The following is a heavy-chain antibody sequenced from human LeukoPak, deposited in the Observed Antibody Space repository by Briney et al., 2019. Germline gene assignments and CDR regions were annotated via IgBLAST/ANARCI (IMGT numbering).Heavy chain of an antibody. CDR1: GGTFSSYA. J-gene: IGHJ4*02. Sequence: ASVKVSCKASGGTFSSYAISWVRQAPGQGLEWMGRIIPILGIANYAQKFQGRVTITADKSTGTAYMELSSLRSEDTAVYYRARDPPRNLPYSSGWYYFDYWGQGTLVTVSS. CDR2: IIPILGIA. CDR3: ARDPPRNLPYSSGWYYFDY. D-gene: IGHD6-19*01. V-gene: IGHV1-69*04.